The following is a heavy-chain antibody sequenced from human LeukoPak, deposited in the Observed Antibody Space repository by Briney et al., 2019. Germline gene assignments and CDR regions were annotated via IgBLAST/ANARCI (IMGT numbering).Heavy chain of an antibody. J-gene: IGHJ5*02. CDR3: AHTLKDITMVRGVIGWFDP. Sequence: ESGPTLVNPTQTLTLTCTFSGFSLSTSGVGVGWIRQPPGKALEWLALIYWNDDKRYSPSLKSRLTITKDTSKNQVVLTMTNMDPVDTATYYCAHTLKDITMVRGVIGWFDPWGQGTLVTVSS. CDR1: GFSLSTSGVG. D-gene: IGHD3-10*01. CDR2: IYWNDDK. V-gene: IGHV2-5*01.